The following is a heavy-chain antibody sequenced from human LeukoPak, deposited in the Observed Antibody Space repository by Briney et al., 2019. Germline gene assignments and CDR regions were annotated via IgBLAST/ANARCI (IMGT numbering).Heavy chain of an antibody. CDR3: AKGDSALFDLLLIDY. D-gene: IGHD3-9*01. CDR2: ISWNSGSI. Sequence: GGSLRLSCAASGFTFDDYAMHWVRQAPGKGLEWVSGISWNSGSIGYADSVKGRFTISRDNAKNSLYLQMNSLRAEGTALYYCAKGDSALFDLLLIDYWGQGTLVTVSS. V-gene: IGHV3-9*01. CDR1: GFTFDDYA. J-gene: IGHJ4*02.